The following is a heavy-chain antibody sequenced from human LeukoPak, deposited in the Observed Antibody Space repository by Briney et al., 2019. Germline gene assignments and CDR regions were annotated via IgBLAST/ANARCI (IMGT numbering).Heavy chain of an antibody. CDR3: AKDLIAATGTCDY. CDR2: ISGRGGST. D-gene: IGHD6-13*01. J-gene: IGHJ4*02. V-gene: IGHV3-23*01. CDR1: GFTFSSYA. Sequence: PGGSLRLSCAASGFTFSSYAMTWVRQAPGKGLEWVSVISGRGGSTYYVDSVKGRFTISRDNSKNTLYLQMNSLRAEDTAVYYCAKDLIAATGTCDYWGKGTLVTVSS.